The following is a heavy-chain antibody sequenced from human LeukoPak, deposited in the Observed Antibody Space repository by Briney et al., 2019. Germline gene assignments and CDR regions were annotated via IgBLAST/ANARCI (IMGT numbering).Heavy chain of an antibody. CDR2: ISSSGSTI. CDR1: GFTFSGYY. D-gene: IGHD4-17*01. J-gene: IGHJ6*03. CDR3: AGRRYYYYYMDV. V-gene: IGHV3-11*04. Sequence: GGSLRLSCAASGFTFSGYYMSWIRQAPGKGLEWVSYISSSGSTIYYADSVKGRFTISRDNAKNSLYLQMNSLRAEDTAVYYCAGRRYYYYYMDVWGKGTTVTVSS.